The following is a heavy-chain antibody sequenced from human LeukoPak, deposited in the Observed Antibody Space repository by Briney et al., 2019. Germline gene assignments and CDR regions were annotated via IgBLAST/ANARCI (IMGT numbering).Heavy chain of an antibody. D-gene: IGHD3-10*01. CDR3: AKDYYGSSGFDY. CDR1: GFTFSGHA. CDR2: ISYDGSNK. J-gene: IGHJ4*02. V-gene: IGHV3-30*04. Sequence: GGSLRLSCAASGFTFSGHAMHWVRQAPGKGLEWVAVISYDGSNKYYADSVKGRFTISRDNSKNTLYLQMNSLRAEDTAVYYCAKDYYGSSGFDYWGQGTLVTVSS.